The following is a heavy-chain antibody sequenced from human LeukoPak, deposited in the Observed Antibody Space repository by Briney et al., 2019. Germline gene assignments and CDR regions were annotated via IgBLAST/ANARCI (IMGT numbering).Heavy chain of an antibody. CDR2: ISWNSGSI. CDR3: AKDGMDV. V-gene: IGHV3-9*01. Sequence: PGGSLRLSCAASGFTFDDYAMHWVRPAPGKGLEWVSGISWNSGSIGYADSVKGRFTISRDHAKNSLYLQMNSLRAEDTALYYCAKDGMDVWGQGTTVTVSS. CDR1: GFTFDDYA. J-gene: IGHJ6*02.